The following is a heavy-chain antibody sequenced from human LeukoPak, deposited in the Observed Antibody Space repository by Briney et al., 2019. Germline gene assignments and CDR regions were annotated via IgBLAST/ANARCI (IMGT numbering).Heavy chain of an antibody. Sequence: SETLSLTCTVSGGSISSSSYYWGWIRQPPGKGLEWIGRIYTSGSTNYNPSLKSRVTMSVDTSKNQFSLKLSSVTAADTAVYYCARDPTSYSGWYPPDYWGQGTLVTVSS. CDR1: GGSISSSSYY. J-gene: IGHJ4*02. V-gene: IGHV4-39*07. CDR3: ARDPTSYSGWYPPDY. D-gene: IGHD6-19*01. CDR2: IYTSGST.